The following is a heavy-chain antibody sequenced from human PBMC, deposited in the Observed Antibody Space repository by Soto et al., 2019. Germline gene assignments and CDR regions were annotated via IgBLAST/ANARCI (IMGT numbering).Heavy chain of an antibody. V-gene: IGHV6-1*01. CDR3: ARVEYSSSWGPDYYYGMDV. Sequence: SQTLSLTCXISGDSVSSNSAAWNWIRQSPSRGLEWLGRTYYRSKWYNDYAVSVKSRITINPDTSKNQFSLQLNSVTPEDTAVYYCARVEYSSSWGPDYYYGMDVWGQGTTVTVSS. CDR1: GDSVSSNSAA. D-gene: IGHD6-13*01. J-gene: IGHJ6*02. CDR2: TYYRSKWYN.